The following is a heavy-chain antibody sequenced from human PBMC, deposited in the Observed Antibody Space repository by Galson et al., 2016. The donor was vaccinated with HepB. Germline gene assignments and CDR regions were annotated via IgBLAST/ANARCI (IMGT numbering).Heavy chain of an antibody. CDR1: GFTSSSYG. D-gene: IGHD3-10*01. Sequence: SLRLSCAASGFTSSSYGMHWVRQAPGKGLEWVAVISYDGSDKHYADSVKGRFTISRDNSKNTLYLQMNSLRAEDTAVYYCAKRKGYGSGGVIYYYYGMDVWGQGTTVTVSS. CDR3: AKRKGYGSGGVIYYYYGMDV. CDR2: ISYDGSDK. J-gene: IGHJ6*02. V-gene: IGHV3-30*18.